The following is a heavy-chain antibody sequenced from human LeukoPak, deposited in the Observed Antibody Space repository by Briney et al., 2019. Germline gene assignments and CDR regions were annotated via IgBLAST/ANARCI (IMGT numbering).Heavy chain of an antibody. CDR2: ISGSGGST. Sequence: HPGGSLRLSCAASGFTFSSYAMSWVCQAPGKGLEWVSAISGSGGSTYYADSVKGRFTISRDNSKNTLYLQMNSLRAEDTAVYYCAKALRPSHYYYMDVWGKGTTVTVSS. CDR1: GFTFSSYA. J-gene: IGHJ6*03. D-gene: IGHD3-16*01. CDR3: AKALRPSHYYYMDV. V-gene: IGHV3-23*01.